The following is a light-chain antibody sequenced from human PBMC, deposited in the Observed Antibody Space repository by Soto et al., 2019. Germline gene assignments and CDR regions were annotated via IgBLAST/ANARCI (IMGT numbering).Light chain of an antibody. Sequence: DIQMTQSPSTLSASVGDRVTITCRASQSISSWLAWYQQKPGKAPNLLIYADSTLESGVPSRFSGSGSGTEFTLTISSLQPDDFATYYCQQYNSYWTFGQGTKVDIK. V-gene: IGKV1-5*01. J-gene: IGKJ1*01. CDR2: ADS. CDR1: QSISSW. CDR3: QQYNSYWT.